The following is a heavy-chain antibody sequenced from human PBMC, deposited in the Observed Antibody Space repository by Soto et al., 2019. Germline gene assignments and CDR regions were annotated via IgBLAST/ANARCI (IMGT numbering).Heavy chain of an antibody. V-gene: IGHV3-73*01. J-gene: IGHJ4*02. CDR3: TKGYNWNDGPAGY. CDR2: IRSKANSYAT. CDR1: GFTFSGSA. Sequence: GGSLRLSCAASGFTFSGSAMHWVRQASGKGLEWVGRIRSKANSYATAYAASVKGRFTISRDDSKNTAYLQMNSLKTEDTAVYYGTKGYNWNDGPAGYWGQGTLVTVSS. D-gene: IGHD1-20*01.